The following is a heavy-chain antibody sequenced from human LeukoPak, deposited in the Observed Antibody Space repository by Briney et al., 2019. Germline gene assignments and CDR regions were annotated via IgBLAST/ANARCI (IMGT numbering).Heavy chain of an antibody. CDR1: GFTFTSYG. V-gene: IGHV3-30*02. CDR2: IRDDGSNK. J-gene: IGHJ4*02. D-gene: IGHD2-2*01. CDR3: ATTLFCSSTSCPKTDY. Sequence: GGSLRLSCAASGFTFTSYGMHWVRQGPGKGLEWVAFIRDDGSNKYYADSVKGRFTISRDSSKNTLYLQMNSLRAEDTAVYYCATTLFCSSTSCPKTDYWGQGTQVTVSS.